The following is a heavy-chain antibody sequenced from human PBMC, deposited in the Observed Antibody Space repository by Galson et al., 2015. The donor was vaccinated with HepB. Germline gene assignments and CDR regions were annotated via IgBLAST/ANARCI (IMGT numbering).Heavy chain of an antibody. J-gene: IGHJ4*02. CDR1: GFTFSDNH. D-gene: IGHD2-8*01. V-gene: IGHV3-72*01. Sequence: SLRLSCAASGFTFSDNHMDWVRQAPGKGLEWVGRITNKAQRYTTYYAASVKGRFTISRDESKLYLQMNILRTDDTAVYYCSRHFFNDWGQGTLVTVSS. CDR3: SRHFFND. CDR2: ITNKAQRYTT.